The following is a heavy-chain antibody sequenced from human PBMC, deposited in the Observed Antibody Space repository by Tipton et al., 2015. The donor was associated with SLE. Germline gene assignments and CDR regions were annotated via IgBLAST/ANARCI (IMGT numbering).Heavy chain of an antibody. CDR2: ISYSGST. Sequence: TLSLTCTVSGGSVSSSGYSWSWIRQPPGKGLQWIGYISYSGSTYYKPSLTSRVTISVDTSKNQFSLKLSSVTAADTAVYYCARDGWRHFDSWGQGTLVTVSS. D-gene: IGHD5-24*01. CDR3: ARDGWRHFDS. CDR1: GGSVSSSGYS. J-gene: IGHJ4*02. V-gene: IGHV4-61*08.